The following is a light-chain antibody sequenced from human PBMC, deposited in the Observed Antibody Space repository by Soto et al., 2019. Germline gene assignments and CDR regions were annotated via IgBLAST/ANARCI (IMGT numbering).Light chain of an antibody. J-gene: IGKJ1*01. CDR1: QSVNSF. CDR3: HHYVGSPWT. Sequence: EVVLTQSPGTLSWSPGQRATLSCRASQSVNSFLDWIQQKRGQAPRLLIYGSSNRPTGIPDRFSGSGSETDFTLTITRLDPGDFALYFCHHYVGSPWTFGQGTKVEN. V-gene: IGKV3-20*01. CDR2: GSS.